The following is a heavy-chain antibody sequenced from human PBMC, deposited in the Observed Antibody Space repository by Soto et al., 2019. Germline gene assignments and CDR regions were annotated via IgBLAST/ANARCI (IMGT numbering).Heavy chain of an antibody. CDR3: ARENYDSSGSLGMDV. CDR1: GASIRSGGFS. CDR2: MSHGGVT. J-gene: IGHJ6*02. D-gene: IGHD3-22*01. Sequence: PSETLSLTCGVSGASIRSGGFSWTWVRQPPGKGLEWIGYMSHGGVTFYNPSLEGRVTISADLSNNQFSLKLRSVTAADTAVYFCARENYDSSGSLGMDVWGQGTTVTVSS. V-gene: IGHV4-30-2*01.